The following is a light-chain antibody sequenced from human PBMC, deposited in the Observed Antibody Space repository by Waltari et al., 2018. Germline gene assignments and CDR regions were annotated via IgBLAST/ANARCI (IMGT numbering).Light chain of an antibody. V-gene: IGLV1-47*01. CDR1: NSNIGRNS. J-gene: IGLJ1*01. CDR3: AAWDDSLSVSYV. CDR2: RSN. Sequence: QSVLTQPPSASGTPGQTVTISCSGTNSNIGRNSVFWYQQLPGTAPKLLIYRSNQRPSGVPDRFSGSKSGISASLAIRRLRSEDEADYYCAAWDDSLSVSYVFGSGTKVTV.